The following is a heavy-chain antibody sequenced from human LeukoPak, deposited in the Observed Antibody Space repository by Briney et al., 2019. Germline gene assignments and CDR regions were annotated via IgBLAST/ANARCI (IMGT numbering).Heavy chain of an antibody. J-gene: IGHJ4*02. CDR1: RFTLSTYW. D-gene: IGHD6-19*01. V-gene: IGHV3-7*03. CDR2: IKQDGSQE. Sequence: GGSLRLSCAASRFTLSTYWMSWVRQAPGKGLEWVAHIKQDGSQEYYVDSVKGRFTISRDSAKNSLYLQMNSLRAEDTAVYYCAKDRGYSSGYGDWGQGTLVTVSS. CDR3: AKDRGYSSGYGD.